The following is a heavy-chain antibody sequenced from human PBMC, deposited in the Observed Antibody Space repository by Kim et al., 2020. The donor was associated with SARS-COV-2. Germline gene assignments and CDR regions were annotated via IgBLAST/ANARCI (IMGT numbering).Heavy chain of an antibody. D-gene: IGHD3-22*01. V-gene: IGHV3-49*04. CDR1: GFTFGDYA. J-gene: IGHJ3*02. CDR2: ISSKAYGGTT. CDR3: TIYDSSGYYSTPYSFDI. Sequence: GGSLRLSCTASGFTFGDYAMSWVRQAPGKGLEWVGVISSKAYGGTTEYAASVKGRFTISRDDSKSIAYLQMNSLKTEDTAVYYCTIYDSSGYYSTPYSFDIWGQGTMVTVSS.